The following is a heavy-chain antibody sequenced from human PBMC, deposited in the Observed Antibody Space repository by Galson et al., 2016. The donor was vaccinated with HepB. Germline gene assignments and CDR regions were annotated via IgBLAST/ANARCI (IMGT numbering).Heavy chain of an antibody. CDR3: ARGXLVVPXXFYFDY. J-gene: IGHJ4*02. V-gene: IGHV6-1*01. CDR2: TYHTSNWYX. CDR1: WDSVSSXXAA. D-gene: IGHD2-15*01. Sequence: ISWDSVSSXXAAWNXXRHSXSRGLEWLGRTYHTSNWYXDYAVSVKSRITINPDTSKNQFSLQLNSVTPEDTXVYXCARGXLVVPXXFYFDYWGQGSLVTVSS.